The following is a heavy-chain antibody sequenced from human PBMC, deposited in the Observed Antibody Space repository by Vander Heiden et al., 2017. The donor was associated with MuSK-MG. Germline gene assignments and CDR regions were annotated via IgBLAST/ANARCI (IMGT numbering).Heavy chain of an antibody. J-gene: IGHJ3*02. CDR1: GGTFSSYA. CDR2: IIPILGIA. CDR3: ARDRTCGEALAFDI. V-gene: IGHV1-69*04. Sequence: QVQLVQSWAEVKKHGSSVYVSCQASGGTFSSYAISWVRQSPGQGLEWMGRIIPILGIANYAQKVQGRVTITADKATSTAYMELSSMRSEDTAVYYCARDRTCGEALAFDIWGQGTMVTVYS. D-gene: IGHD3-10*01.